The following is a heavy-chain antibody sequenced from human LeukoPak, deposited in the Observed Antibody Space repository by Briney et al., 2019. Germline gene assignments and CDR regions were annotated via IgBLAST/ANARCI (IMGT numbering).Heavy chain of an antibody. J-gene: IGHJ4*02. D-gene: IGHD1-26*01. CDR1: GGSFSGYY. V-gene: IGHV4-34*01. Sequence: SETLSLTYAVYGGSFSGYYWSWIRQPPGKGLEWIGEINHSGSTNYNPSLKSRVTISVDTSKNQFSLKLGSVTAADTAVYYCARGRLYSGSYYDYWGQGTLVTVSS. CDR3: ARGRLYSGSYYDY. CDR2: INHSGST.